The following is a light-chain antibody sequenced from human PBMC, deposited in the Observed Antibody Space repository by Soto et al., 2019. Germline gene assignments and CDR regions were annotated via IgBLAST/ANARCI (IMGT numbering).Light chain of an antibody. CDR3: QKYNNWPLT. V-gene: IGKV3-15*01. J-gene: IGKJ4*01. CDR1: QNVLNN. Sequence: IVMTQSPATLSVSPLDVATLSCCASQNVLNNLAWYQQKPGQAPRLLIYAASTRATGIPARFSGTGSGTAFTLTISSLQSEDFAVYYCQKYNNWPLTFGGGTKVDIK. CDR2: AAS.